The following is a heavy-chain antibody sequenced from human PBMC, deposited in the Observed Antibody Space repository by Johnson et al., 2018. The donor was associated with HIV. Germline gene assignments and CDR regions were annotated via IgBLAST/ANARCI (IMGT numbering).Heavy chain of an antibody. Sequence: CAASGFTFSSYGMSWVRQAPGKGLEWVSGVTGTGGNTGYADSVKGRFTISRDNARNSLHLQMNSLRAEDTAVYYCARKGDAFDFWGQGTKVTVSS. CDR3: ARKGDAFDF. J-gene: IGHJ3*01. CDR1: GFTFSSYG. V-gene: IGHV3-20*04. CDR2: VTGTGGNT.